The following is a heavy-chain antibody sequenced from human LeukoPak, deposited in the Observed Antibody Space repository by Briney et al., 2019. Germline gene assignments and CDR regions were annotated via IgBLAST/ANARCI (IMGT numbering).Heavy chain of an antibody. CDR3: VRCDTRSGYGFKCYGFDI. CDR1: GVIFRIYK. Sequence: GGSLRLSCAASGVIFRIYKMNWVRQAPGKGLEWISYIRSSDNSIYYADSVKGRFTISRDNVKNSLYLQMNSLRAEDTAVYYCVRCDTRSGYGFKCYGFDIWVQGTMVTVSS. CDR2: IRSSDNSI. J-gene: IGHJ3*02. D-gene: IGHD5-12*01. V-gene: IGHV3-48*03.